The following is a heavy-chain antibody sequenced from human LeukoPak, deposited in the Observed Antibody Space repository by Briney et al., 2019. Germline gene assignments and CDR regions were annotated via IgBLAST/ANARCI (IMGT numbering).Heavy chain of an antibody. D-gene: IGHD6-13*01. CDR3: ARRQIAADAFDI. J-gene: IGHJ3*02. CDR2: INPNSGGT. V-gene: IGHV1-2*02. Sequence: ASVKVSCKASGYTFTGYYMHWVRQAPGQGLEWMGWINPNSGGTNYAQKFQGRVTMTRDTSISTAYMELSRLRSDDTAVYYCARRQIAADAFDIWGQGTMVTVSS. CDR1: GYTFTGYY.